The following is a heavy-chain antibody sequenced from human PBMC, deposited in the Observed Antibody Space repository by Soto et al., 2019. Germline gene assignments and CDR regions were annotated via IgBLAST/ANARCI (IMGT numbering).Heavy chain of an antibody. D-gene: IGHD2-21*02. J-gene: IGHJ4*02. Sequence: LRLSCVASGFTFSNSAMSWVRHVPGKGLEWAAGIRSSGGHTNYADSVKGRFTISRDNSKDTLYLQMNSLRAEDTALYYCAKVQEFCGFNCYIVDSWGQGVLVTVSS. CDR1: GFTFSNSA. CDR2: IRSSGGHT. V-gene: IGHV3-23*01. CDR3: AKVQEFCGFNCYIVDS.